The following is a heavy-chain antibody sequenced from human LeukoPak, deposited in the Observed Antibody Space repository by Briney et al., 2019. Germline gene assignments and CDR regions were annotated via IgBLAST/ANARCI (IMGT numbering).Heavy chain of an antibody. CDR2: IYTSGST. Sequence: PETLSLTCTVSGGSISSYYWSWIRQPAGKGLEWIGRIYTSGSTNYNPSLKSRVTMSVDTSKNQFSLKLSSVTAADTAVYYCARVSWPPGSSWYYFDYWGQGTLVTVTS. CDR3: ARVSWPPGSSWYYFDY. J-gene: IGHJ4*02. V-gene: IGHV4-4*07. CDR1: GGSISSYY. D-gene: IGHD3-10*01.